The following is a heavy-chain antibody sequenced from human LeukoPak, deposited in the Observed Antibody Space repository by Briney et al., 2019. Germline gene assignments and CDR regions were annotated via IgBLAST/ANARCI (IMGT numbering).Heavy chain of an antibody. Sequence: PSETLSLTCTVSGGSISSSSYYWGWIRQPPGKGLEWIGSIYYSGSTYYNPSLKSRVTISVDTSKNQFSLKLSSVTAADTAVYYCARESHSSGWTLFDYWGQGTLVTVSS. V-gene: IGHV4-39*07. CDR2: IYYSGST. CDR1: GGSISSSSYY. CDR3: ARESHSSGWTLFDY. D-gene: IGHD6-19*01. J-gene: IGHJ4*02.